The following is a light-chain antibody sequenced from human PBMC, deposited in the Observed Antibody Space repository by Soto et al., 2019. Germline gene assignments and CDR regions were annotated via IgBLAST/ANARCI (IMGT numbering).Light chain of an antibody. CDR3: FSFTTDWTHV. CDR1: SSYIGAYNY. J-gene: IGLJ1*01. CDR2: EVS. V-gene: IGLV2-14*01. Sequence: QSALTQHAYVSGSPGQSITISCASGSSYIGAYNYVSWFQQYPGKAPKLIISEVSNRPSGVSNRFSGSKYGTAASLTISGLQTEDEADYFCFSFTTDWTHVFGTGTKVTVL.